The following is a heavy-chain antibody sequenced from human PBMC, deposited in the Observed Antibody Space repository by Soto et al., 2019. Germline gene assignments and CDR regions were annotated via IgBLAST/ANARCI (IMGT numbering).Heavy chain of an antibody. CDR2: IYYSGST. V-gene: IGHV4-59*08. J-gene: IGHJ3*02. Sequence: GSLRLSCAASGFTVSSNYMSWVRQAPGKGLEWIGSIYYSGSTNYNPTLKSRITILVDTSENQFSLKLTSVTAADTAVYYCARHTDDILTGNEALDIWGQGTVVTVS. CDR3: ARHTDDILTGNEALDI. CDR1: GFTVSSNY. D-gene: IGHD3-9*01.